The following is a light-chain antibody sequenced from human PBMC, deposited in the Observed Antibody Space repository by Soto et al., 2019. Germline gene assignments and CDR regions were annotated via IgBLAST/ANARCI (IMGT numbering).Light chain of an antibody. V-gene: IGKV4-1*01. CDR1: QSVLDRSSTRNF. CDR3: QQYYRTPWT. Sequence: DIVMTQSPDSLAVSLGERATINCKSTQSVLDRSSTRNFFGWYQQKPGQPPKVLIYWASTRESGVPDRFSGSGSGTDFTLTISSLQAEDVAVYYCQQYYRTPWTFGQGTRVEIK. J-gene: IGKJ1*01. CDR2: WAS.